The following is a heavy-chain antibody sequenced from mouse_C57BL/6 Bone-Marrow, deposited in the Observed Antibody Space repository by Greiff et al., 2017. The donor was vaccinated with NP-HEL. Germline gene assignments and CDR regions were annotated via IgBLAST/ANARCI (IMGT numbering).Heavy chain of an antibody. V-gene: IGHV1-81*01. CDR1: GYTFTSYG. Sequence: VNVVESGAELARPGASVKLSCKASGYTFTSYGISWVKQRTGQGLEWIGEIYPRSGNTYYNEKFKGKATLTADKSSSTAYMELRSLTSEDSAVYFCANFYYDYDGPFAYWGQGTLVTVSA. D-gene: IGHD2-4*01. CDR2: IYPRSGNT. J-gene: IGHJ3*01. CDR3: ANFYYDYDGPFAY.